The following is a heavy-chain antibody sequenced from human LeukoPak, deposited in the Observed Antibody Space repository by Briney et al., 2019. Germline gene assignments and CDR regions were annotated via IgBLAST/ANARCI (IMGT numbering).Heavy chain of an antibody. J-gene: IGHJ4*02. CDR2: ISYDGDNK. CDR3: ARVSRTGYSSGCFDH. D-gene: IGHD2-15*01. Sequence: GGSLRLSCAASGFSFSSYAIHWVRQAPGKGLEGVTFISYDGDNKSYLDPVKGRFTISRDDSKKTVYLQMNSLRPEDTAVYYCARVSRTGYSSGCFDHWGQGALVSVSS. V-gene: IGHV3-30-3*01. CDR1: GFSFSSYA.